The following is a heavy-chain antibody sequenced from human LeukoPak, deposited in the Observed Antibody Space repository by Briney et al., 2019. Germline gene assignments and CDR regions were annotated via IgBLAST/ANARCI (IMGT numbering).Heavy chain of an antibody. CDR1: GFTFNNYE. J-gene: IGHJ3*01. V-gene: IGHV3-48*03. Sequence: PGGSLRLSCAASGFTFNNYEMNWVRQAPGKGLEWVSYISSGGNTIHYADSVKGRFTVSRDNTKNFLYLQMNSLRADDTAVYYCASFSVWFGETVWGQGTLVTVSS. CDR3: ASFSVWFGETV. CDR2: ISSGGNTI. D-gene: IGHD3-10*01.